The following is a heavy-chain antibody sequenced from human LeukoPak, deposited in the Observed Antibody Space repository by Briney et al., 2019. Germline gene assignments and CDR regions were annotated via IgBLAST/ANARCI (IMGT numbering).Heavy chain of an antibody. CDR2: IYYSGST. J-gene: IGHJ5*02. V-gene: IGHV4-59*08. CDR1: GGSISSYY. CDR3: ARSHLNWFDP. Sequence: SETLSLTCTVSGGSISSYYWSWIRQPPGKGLEWIGYIYYSGSTNYNPSLKSRVTISVDKSKNQFSLKLSSVTAADTAVYYCARSHLNWFDPWGQGTLVTVSS.